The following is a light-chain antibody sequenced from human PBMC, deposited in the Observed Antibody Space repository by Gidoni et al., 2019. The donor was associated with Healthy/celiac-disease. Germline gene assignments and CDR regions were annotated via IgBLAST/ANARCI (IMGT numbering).Light chain of an antibody. CDR2: DAS. CDR1: QSVSSY. Sequence: ELVLTQSPATLSLSPGERATLTCRASQSVSSYLAWYQQKPGQAPRLLIYDASTRATGIPARCSGSGSGTDFTLTISSLEPEDFAVYYCQQRSNWPPGFTFGPGTKVDIK. CDR3: QQRSNWPPGFT. V-gene: IGKV3-11*01. J-gene: IGKJ3*01.